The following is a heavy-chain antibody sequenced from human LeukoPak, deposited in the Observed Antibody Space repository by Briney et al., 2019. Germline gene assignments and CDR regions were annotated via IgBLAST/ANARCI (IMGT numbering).Heavy chain of an antibody. Sequence: GGSLRLSCTASGFTFGDCAISWFRQAPGKGLEWVAFIRSKTYGGTTEYAASVKGRFTISRDDSKSIAYLQMNSLKTGDTALYYCTRTESGTYKGGFDYWGQGTLVTVSS. CDR1: GFTFGDCA. CDR3: TRTESGTYKGGFDY. CDR2: IRSKTYGGTT. J-gene: IGHJ4*02. D-gene: IGHD1-26*01. V-gene: IGHV3-49*03.